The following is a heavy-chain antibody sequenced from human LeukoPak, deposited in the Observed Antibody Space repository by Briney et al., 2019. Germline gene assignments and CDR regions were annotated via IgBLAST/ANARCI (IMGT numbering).Heavy chain of an antibody. J-gene: IGHJ2*01. CDR1: GGSISSYY. D-gene: IGHD4-11*01. CDR3: ARDKEEDVYSDWYFDL. Sequence: SETLSLTCTVSGGSISSYYWSWIRQPPGKGLEWIGYIYYSGSTNYNPSLKSRVTISVDTSKNQFSLKLSSVTAADTAVYYCARDKEEDVYSDWYFDLWGRGTLVTVSS. CDR2: IYYSGST. V-gene: IGHV4-59*12.